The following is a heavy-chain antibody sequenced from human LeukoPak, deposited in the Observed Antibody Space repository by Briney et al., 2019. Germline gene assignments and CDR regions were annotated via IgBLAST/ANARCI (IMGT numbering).Heavy chain of an antibody. V-gene: IGHV3-23*01. CDR3: AKDQGLRGEEVWDY. Sequence: GGSLRLSCADSGFTLSNYAMSWVRQAPGRGLEWVSTINDSGGSTYYADSVKGRFTISRDNSKNTVYLQMNSLRVEDTAVYYCAKDQGLRGEEVWDYWGQGTLVTVSS. CDR1: GFTLSNYA. CDR2: INDSGGST. D-gene: IGHD3-16*01. J-gene: IGHJ4*02.